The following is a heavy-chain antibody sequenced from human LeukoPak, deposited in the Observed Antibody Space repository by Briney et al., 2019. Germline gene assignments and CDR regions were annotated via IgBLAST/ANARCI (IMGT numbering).Heavy chain of an antibody. D-gene: IGHD3-22*01. CDR2: INHSGST. Sequence: SETLSLTCAVYGGSFSGYYWSWIRQPPGKGLEWIGEINHSGSTNYNPSLKSRVTISVDTSENQFSLKLSSVTAADTAVYYCASRDYYDSSGYPWNWFDPWGQGTLVTVSS. J-gene: IGHJ5*02. V-gene: IGHV4-34*01. CDR3: ASRDYYDSSGYPWNWFDP. CDR1: GGSFSGYY.